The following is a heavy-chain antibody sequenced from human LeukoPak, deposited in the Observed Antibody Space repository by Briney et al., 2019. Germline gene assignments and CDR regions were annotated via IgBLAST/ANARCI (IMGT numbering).Heavy chain of an antibody. D-gene: IGHD5-18*01. V-gene: IGHV3-48*03. Sequence: GGSLRLFCAASGFTFSNYEMNWLRQAPGEGLECVSYFSSSGINIYYADSVKGRFTISRDNAKNSLYLQMNSLRAEDTALYYCATGGTSTAPDYWGQGTLVTVSS. CDR2: FSSSGINI. J-gene: IGHJ4*02. CDR1: GFTFSNYE. CDR3: ATGGTSTAPDY.